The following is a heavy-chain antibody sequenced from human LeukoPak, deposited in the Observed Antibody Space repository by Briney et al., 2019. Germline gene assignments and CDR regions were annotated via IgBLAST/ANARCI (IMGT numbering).Heavy chain of an antibody. CDR1: GYGWTIYD. D-gene: IGHD2-15*01. CDR3: ARSIVGVRKRNDY. V-gene: IGHV1-8*01. J-gene: IGHJ4*02. Sequence: ASVKASYKASGYGWTIYDSNRVGQAKGEGLGGRGWMNPNSGHTGYAQKFQGRVTTTRTTSISTAYMELTSLTSEDSAVSYCARSIVGVRKRNDYWGQGTLVPVSS. CDR2: MNPNSGHT.